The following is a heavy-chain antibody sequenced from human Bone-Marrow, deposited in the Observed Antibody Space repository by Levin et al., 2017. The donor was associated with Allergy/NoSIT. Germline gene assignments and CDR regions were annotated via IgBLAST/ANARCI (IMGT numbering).Heavy chain of an antibody. J-gene: IGHJ6*02. CDR3: ARDYSIIAASGTHYFYGMDV. CDR1: GGSISGYY. Sequence: SQTLSLTCTVSGGSISGYYWSWIRQPPGKGLEWIGYIYYSGSTNYNPSLKSRVTISLDTSKNQFSLKLTSVTAADTAVYYCARDYSIIAASGTHYFYGMDVWGQGITVTVSS. D-gene: IGHD6-13*01. V-gene: IGHV4-59*01. CDR2: IYYSGST.